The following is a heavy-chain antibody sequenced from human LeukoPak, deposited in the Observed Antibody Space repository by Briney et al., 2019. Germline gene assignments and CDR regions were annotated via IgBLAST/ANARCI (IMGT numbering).Heavy chain of an antibody. Sequence: ASVKVSRKASGYTFTTYDINWVRQATGQGLEWMGWMNPNSGNTGYTQKFQGRVTMTRNTSISTAYMELSSLRSEDTAVYYCARGRGSGHKENWSDPWGQGTLVTVSS. CDR3: ARGRGSGHKENWSDP. V-gene: IGHV1-8*01. J-gene: IGHJ5*02. CDR2: MNPNSGNT. CDR1: GYTFTTYD. D-gene: IGHD6-19*01.